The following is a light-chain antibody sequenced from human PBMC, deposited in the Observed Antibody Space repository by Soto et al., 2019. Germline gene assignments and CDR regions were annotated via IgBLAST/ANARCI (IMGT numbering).Light chain of an antibody. CDR1: QTINSK. J-gene: IGKJ2*01. CDR3: QQYETYFRYT. V-gene: IGKV1-5*01. CDR2: DGY. Sequence: DIQMTQSPSTLSASVGDRVTITCRASQTINSKLAWYQKKPGQAPTLLIFDGYNLESGVPSRFSGSGSGTEFTLSIGSLQPDDFATYYCQQYETYFRYTFGQGTKLDIK.